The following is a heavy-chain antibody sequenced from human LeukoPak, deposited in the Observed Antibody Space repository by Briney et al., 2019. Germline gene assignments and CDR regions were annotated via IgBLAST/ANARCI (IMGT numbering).Heavy chain of an antibody. CDR3: AKDLFNHIVVVTANID. D-gene: IGHD2-21*02. CDR2: ISSSGSTI. J-gene: IGHJ4*02. V-gene: IGHV3-48*03. Sequence: PGGSLRLSCAASGFTFSSYEMNWVRQAPGKGLEWVSYISSSGSTIYYADSVKGRFTISRDNAKNTLYLQMNSLRAEDTAVYYCAKDLFNHIVVVTANIDWVQGTLTTVSS. CDR1: GFTFSSYE.